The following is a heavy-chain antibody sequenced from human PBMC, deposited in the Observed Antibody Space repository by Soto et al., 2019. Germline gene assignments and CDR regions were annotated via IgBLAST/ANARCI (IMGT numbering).Heavy chain of an antibody. J-gene: IGHJ4*02. CDR1: GFSLSTTGEG. V-gene: IGHV2-5*01. D-gene: IGHD6-6*01. CDR2: IYWNDDK. Sequence: SGPTLVNPTQTLTLTCTFSGFSLSTTGEGVGWIRQPPGKALEWLAVIYWNDDKSYSPSLKSRLTISKDTSKKQVVLKMMNMAPVDTGTYYCPQVDDVAALFAYLGQGTLVTVSS. CDR3: PQVDDVAALFAY.